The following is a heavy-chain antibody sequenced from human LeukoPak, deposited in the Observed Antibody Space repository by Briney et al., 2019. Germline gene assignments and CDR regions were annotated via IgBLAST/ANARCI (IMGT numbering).Heavy chain of an antibody. V-gene: IGHV4-59*01. CDR2: IYYSGST. Sequence: KPSETLSLTCTVSGGSISSYYWSWIRQPPGKGLEWIGYIYYSGSTNYNPSLKSRVTISVDTSKNQFSLKLSSVTAADTAVYFCAKRGVVIRVILVGFHKEAYYFDSWGQGALVTVSS. CDR3: AKRGVVIRVILVGFHKEAYYFDS. D-gene: IGHD3-22*01. J-gene: IGHJ4*02. CDR1: GGSISSYY.